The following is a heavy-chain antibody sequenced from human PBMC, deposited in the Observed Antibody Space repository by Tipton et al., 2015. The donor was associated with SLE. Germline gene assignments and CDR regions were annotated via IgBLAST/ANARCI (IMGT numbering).Heavy chain of an antibody. J-gene: IGHJ3*02. CDR3: ALDVTMIVVVTPGAFDI. CDR2: ISSSSSDI. D-gene: IGHD3-22*01. CDR1: GFTFSSYS. V-gene: IGHV3-21*04. Sequence: SLRLSCAASGFTFSSYSMNWVRQAPGKGLEWVSSISSSSSDIYYADSVKGRFTISRDNSKNTLYLQMNSLRAEDTAVYYCALDVTMIVVVTPGAFDIWGQGTMVTVSS.